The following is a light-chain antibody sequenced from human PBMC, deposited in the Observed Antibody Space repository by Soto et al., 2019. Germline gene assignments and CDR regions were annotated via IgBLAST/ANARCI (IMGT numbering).Light chain of an antibody. CDR3: QQFSSYSRT. CDR2: SVS. J-gene: IGKJ1*01. CDR1: QSISSW. V-gene: IGKV1-5*01. Sequence: DIQMTQSPSTLSASVGDRVTITCRASQSISSWLAWYQQKPGKAPKLLIYSVSNLDSGVPSRFSGSGSGTEFTLTISSLQPDDCATYYCQQFSSYSRTFGQGTKVEMK.